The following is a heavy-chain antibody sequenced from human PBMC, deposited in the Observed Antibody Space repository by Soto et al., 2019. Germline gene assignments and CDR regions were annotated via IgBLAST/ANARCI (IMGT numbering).Heavy chain of an antibody. J-gene: IGHJ3*02. CDR2: ISGSGGRT. Sequence: EVQLLESGGGLVQPGGSLRLSCAASGFTFSSYAMSWVRQAPGKGLEWVSAISGSGGRTYYADSVKGRFTFSGDNSKNTRYLQMNSLRAENTAVYYFAKVVEAVAGADAFDIWGQGTMVTVSS. V-gene: IGHV3-23*01. CDR1: GFTFSSYA. CDR3: AKVVEAVAGADAFDI. D-gene: IGHD6-19*01.